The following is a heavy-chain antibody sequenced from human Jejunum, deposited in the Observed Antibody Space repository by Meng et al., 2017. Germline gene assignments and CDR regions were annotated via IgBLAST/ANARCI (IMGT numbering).Heavy chain of an antibody. J-gene: IGHJ4*02. CDR3: AILGAIEPTVTTTAGDDY. Sequence: GESLKISCAASGFTFSSYWMHWVRQAPGKGLVWVSRINGDGSSIAYADSVKGRFTISRDNAKNILYLQMNSVRAEDTAVYHCAILGAIEPTVTTTAGDDYWGQGTLVTVSS. D-gene: IGHD4-17*01. CDR2: INGDGSSI. CDR1: GFTFSSYW. V-gene: IGHV3-74*01.